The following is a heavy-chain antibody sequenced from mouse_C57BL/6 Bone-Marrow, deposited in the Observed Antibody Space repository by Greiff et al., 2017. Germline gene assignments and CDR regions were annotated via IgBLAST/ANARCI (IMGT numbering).Heavy chain of an antibody. CDR2: INPSSGYT. J-gene: IGHJ4*01. CDR3: ARRNYYYAMDY. Sequence: VQRVESGAELARPGASVKMSCKASGYTFTSYTMHWVKQRPGQGLEWIGYINPSSGYTKYNQKFKDKATLTADKSSSTAYMQLSSLTSEDSAVYYCARRNYYYAMDYWGQGTSVTVSS. V-gene: IGHV1-4*01. CDR1: GYTFTSYT. D-gene: IGHD1-1*01.